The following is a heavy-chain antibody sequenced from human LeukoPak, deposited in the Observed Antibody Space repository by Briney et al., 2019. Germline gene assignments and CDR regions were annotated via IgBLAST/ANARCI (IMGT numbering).Heavy chain of an antibody. Sequence: SETLSLTCTVSGYSISRDYYWGWIRQPPGKGLEWIGSIYHSGSTNYNPSLKSRVTISVDTSKNQFSLKLSSVTAADTAVYYCARTGRAVRSSWPYWGQGTLVTVSS. CDR2: IYHSGST. J-gene: IGHJ4*02. CDR1: GYSISRDYY. V-gene: IGHV4-38-2*02. D-gene: IGHD6-13*01. CDR3: ARTGRAVRSSWPY.